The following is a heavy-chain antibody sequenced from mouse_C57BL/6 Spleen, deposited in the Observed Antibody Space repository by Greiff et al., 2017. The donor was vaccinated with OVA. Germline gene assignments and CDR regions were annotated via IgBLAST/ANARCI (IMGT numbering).Heavy chain of an antibody. CDR1: GYAFSSYW. CDR2: IYPGDGVT. CDR3: ARGGSSPFDY. V-gene: IGHV1-80*01. D-gene: IGHD1-1*01. Sequence: VQLQQSGAELVKPGASVKISCKASGYAFSSYWMTWVKQRPGKGLEWIGQIYPGDGVTNYNGKFKGKATLTADKSSSTAYMQLSSLTSEDSAVYFCARGGSSPFDYWGQGTTLTVSS. J-gene: IGHJ2*01.